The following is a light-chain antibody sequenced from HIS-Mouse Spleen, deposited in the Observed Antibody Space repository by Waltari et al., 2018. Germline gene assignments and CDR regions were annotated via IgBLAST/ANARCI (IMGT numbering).Light chain of an antibody. V-gene: IGKV3-15*01. CDR3: QQYNNWPWT. CDR2: GAS. CDR1: QSVSSN. J-gene: IGKJ1*01. Sequence: EIVMTQSPATLSVSPGERATLACRAGQSVSSNLAWYQQNPGQAPRRLIYGASTRATGIRARFSGSGSGTEFTLTISSMQSEDFAVYYCQQYNNWPWTFGQGTKVEIK.